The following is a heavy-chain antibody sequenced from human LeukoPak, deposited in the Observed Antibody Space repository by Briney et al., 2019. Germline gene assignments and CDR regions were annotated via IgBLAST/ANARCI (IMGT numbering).Heavy chain of an antibody. CDR3: AIIMITFGGVPPTDY. Sequence: PGGSLRLSCAASGFTFSSYAMSWVRQAPGKGLEWVSAISGSGGSTYYADSVKGRFTISRDNSKNTLYPQMNSLRAEDTAVYYCAIIMITFGGVPPTDYWGQGTLVTVSS. D-gene: IGHD3-16*01. V-gene: IGHV3-23*01. J-gene: IGHJ4*02. CDR2: ISGSGGST. CDR1: GFTFSSYA.